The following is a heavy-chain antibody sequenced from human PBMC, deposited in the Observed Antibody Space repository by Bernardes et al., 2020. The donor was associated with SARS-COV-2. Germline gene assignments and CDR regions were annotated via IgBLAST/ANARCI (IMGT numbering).Heavy chain of an antibody. D-gene: IGHD2-15*01. Sequence: SESLSLTCAVYGGSFSGYCSWIRPPPGKGLEWIGEINHSGGTKYNPSLKSRVTISVDTSKNQFSLRLSSVTAADTAVYYCTRHGGRYFDFWGQGTLVTVSS. J-gene: IGHJ4*02. V-gene: IGHV4-34*01. CDR1: GGSFSGY. CDR2: INHSGGT. CDR3: TRHGGRYFDF.